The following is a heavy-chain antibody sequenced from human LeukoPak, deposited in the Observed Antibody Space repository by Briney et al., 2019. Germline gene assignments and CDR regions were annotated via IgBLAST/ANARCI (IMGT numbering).Heavy chain of an antibody. CDR1: EFTFSRYG. V-gene: IGHV3-33*01. Sequence: GRSLTLSCAAYEFTFSRYGMHWVRQAPGKGLEWVAVIWYDGSKKYYADSVKGRFTISRDNSKNTLFLQMNTLRAEDTAVYYCARDGYSSAWHHRNLDYWGQGTLVTVSS. CDR2: IWYDGSKK. J-gene: IGHJ4*02. CDR3: ARDGYSSAWHHRNLDY. D-gene: IGHD6-19*01.